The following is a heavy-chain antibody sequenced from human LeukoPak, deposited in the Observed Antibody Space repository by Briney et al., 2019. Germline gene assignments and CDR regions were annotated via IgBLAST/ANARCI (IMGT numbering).Heavy chain of an antibody. CDR3: ARAFKAVAGPESYYYYYYMDV. D-gene: IGHD6-19*01. J-gene: IGHJ6*03. CDR1: GFTFSSYG. CDR2: ISYDGSNK. Sequence: GGSLRLSCAASGFTFSSYGMHWVRQAPGKGLEWVAVISYDGSNKYYADSVKGRFTISRDNSKNTLYLQMNSLRAEDTAVYYCARAFKAVAGPESYYYYYYMDVWGKGTTVTVSS. V-gene: IGHV3-30*03.